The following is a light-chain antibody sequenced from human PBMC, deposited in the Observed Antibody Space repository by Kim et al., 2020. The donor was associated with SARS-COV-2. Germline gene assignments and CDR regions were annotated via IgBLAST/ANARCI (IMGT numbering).Light chain of an antibody. J-gene: IGKJ4*01. Sequence: DIQMTQSPSSLSASVGDRVTVTCRASQSISNHLSWYQQKLGKAPKLLIYAASRLQSGVPSRFSGSGSGTDFTLTIISLQPEDFATYYCQQSYSVPLTFGGGTKLEI. CDR3: QQSYSVPLT. CDR1: QSISNH. CDR2: AAS. V-gene: IGKV1-39*01.